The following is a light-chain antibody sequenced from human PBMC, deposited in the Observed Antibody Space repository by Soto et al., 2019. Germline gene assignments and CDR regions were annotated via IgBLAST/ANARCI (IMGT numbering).Light chain of an antibody. Sequence: EIVLTQSPATLSLSPGERATLSCRASQSVSSYLAWYQQKPGQAPRLLIYDASNRATGIPARFSGSGSGTDFTLTISSLEPXXXAVYYCQQRSNWPRTFGQGTKVEIK. V-gene: IGKV3-11*01. CDR3: QQRSNWPRT. J-gene: IGKJ1*01. CDR1: QSVSSY. CDR2: DAS.